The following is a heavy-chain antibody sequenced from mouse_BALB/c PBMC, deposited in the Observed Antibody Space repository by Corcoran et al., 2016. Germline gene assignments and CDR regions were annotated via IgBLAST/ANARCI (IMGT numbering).Heavy chain of an antibody. V-gene: IGHV8-12*01. CDR1: GFSLSTSGMG. D-gene: IGHD2-4*01. CDR2: IYWDDDK. J-gene: IGHJ2*01. CDR3: ARRGYDYSFYVDY. Sequence: QVTLKESGPGILQPSQTHRLTCSLSGFSLSTSGMGVSWIRQPSGKGLEWLAHIYWDDDKRDNPSLKCRLTISKDTASNQVVRKITSVDTADTATYYCARRGYDYSFYVDYWGQGTTLTVSS.